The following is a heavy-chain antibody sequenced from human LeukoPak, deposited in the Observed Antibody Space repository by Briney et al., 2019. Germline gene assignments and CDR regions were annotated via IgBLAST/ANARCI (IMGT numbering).Heavy chain of an antibody. J-gene: IGHJ4*02. V-gene: IGHV7-4-1*02. CDR1: GYTFTSYD. Sequence: ASVKVSCKDSGYTFTSYDINWVRQATGQGLEWMGWINTDTGNPTYAQGFTGRFVFSLDTSVSTAYLQISSLKAEDTAVYYCASARYCSSGSCYSEYWGQGTLVTVSS. CDR2: INTDTGNP. D-gene: IGHD2-15*01. CDR3: ASARYCSSGSCYSEY.